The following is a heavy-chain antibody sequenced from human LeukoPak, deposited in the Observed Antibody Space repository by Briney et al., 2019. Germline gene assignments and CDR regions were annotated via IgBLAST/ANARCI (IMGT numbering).Heavy chain of an antibody. J-gene: IGHJ6*02. V-gene: IGHV4-34*01. CDR3: ARGHVGSYVYYYYGMDV. CDR1: GGSFSGYY. Sequence: SETLSLTCAVYGGSFSGYYWSWIRQSPGRGLEWIGEINHSGSTDYNPSFKSRVTISVDTSKNQFSLKLTSVTAADTAVYYCARGHVGSYVYYYYGMDVWGQGTTVTVSS. D-gene: IGHD3-16*01. CDR2: INHSGST.